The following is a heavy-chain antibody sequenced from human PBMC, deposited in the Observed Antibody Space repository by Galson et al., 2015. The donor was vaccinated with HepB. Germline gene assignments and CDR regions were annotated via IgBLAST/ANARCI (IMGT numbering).Heavy chain of an antibody. CDR2: IKSKTDGGTT. CDR3: AKGAMIVVVTQGPDY. Sequence: SLRLSCAASGFTSSNAWMSWVRQAPGKGLEWVGRIKSKTDGGTTDYAAPVKGRFTISRDDSKNTLYLQMNSLKTEDTAVYYCAKGAMIVVVTQGPDYWGQGTLVTVSS. V-gene: IGHV3-15*01. J-gene: IGHJ4*02. CDR1: GFTSSNAW. D-gene: IGHD3-22*01.